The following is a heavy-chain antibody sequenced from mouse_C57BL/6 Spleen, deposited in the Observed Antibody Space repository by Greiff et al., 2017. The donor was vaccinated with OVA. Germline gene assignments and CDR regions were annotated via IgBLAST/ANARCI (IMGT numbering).Heavy chain of an antibody. CDR3: ARVTVVARYFDV. V-gene: IGHV5-16*01. J-gene: IGHJ1*03. D-gene: IGHD1-1*01. Sequence: EVMLVESEGGLVQPGSSMKLSCTASGFTFSDYYMAWVRQVPEKGLEWVANINYDGSSTYYLDSLKSRFIISRDNAKNILYLQMSSLKSEDTATYYCARVTVVARYFDVWGTGTTVTVSS. CDR2: INYDGSST. CDR1: GFTFSDYY.